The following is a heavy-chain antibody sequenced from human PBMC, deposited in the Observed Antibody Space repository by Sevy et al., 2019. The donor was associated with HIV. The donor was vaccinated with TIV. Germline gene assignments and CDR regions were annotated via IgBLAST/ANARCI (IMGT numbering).Heavy chain of an antibody. V-gene: IGHV3-30*03. CDR2: ISYDERDI. D-gene: IGHD2-8*01. CDR3: ARRDVNHQYLMDY. Sequence: GGSLRLSCAASGFTLSDYAMHWVRQAPGKGLEWLSYISYDERDIYYLDSVRGRFSVSRDISKRTLFLQMNDLRPEDTAVYYCARRDVNHQYLMDYWGQGILVTVSS. J-gene: IGHJ4*02. CDR1: GFTLSDYA.